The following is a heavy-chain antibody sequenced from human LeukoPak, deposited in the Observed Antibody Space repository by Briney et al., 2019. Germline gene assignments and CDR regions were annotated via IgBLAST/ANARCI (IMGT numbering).Heavy chain of an antibody. CDR3: ASTPRGYSSSWFDY. CDR1: GGSISSGSYY. Sequence: SETLSLTCTVSGGSISSGSYYWSWIRQPAGKGLEWIGRIYTSGSTNYNPSLKSRVTISVDTSKNQFSLKLSSATAADTAVYYCASTPRGYSSSWFDYWGQGTLVTVSS. J-gene: IGHJ4*02. D-gene: IGHD6-13*01. V-gene: IGHV4-61*02. CDR2: IYTSGST.